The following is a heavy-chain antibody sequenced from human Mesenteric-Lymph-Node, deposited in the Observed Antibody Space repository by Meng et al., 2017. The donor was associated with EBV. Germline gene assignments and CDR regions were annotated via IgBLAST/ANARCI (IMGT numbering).Heavy chain of an antibody. Sequence: QVQRVQFPAEVKKPGASVKVSCRASGYTFTNYGINWVRQAPGQGLEWMGWISTYSGNTDYAQKFQGRVTMTTDTSTNTAYMELRSLRSDDTAVFYCVREAGGGTFNWFDPWGQGTLVTVSS. D-gene: IGHD6-13*01. V-gene: IGHV1-18*01. CDR2: ISTYSGNT. J-gene: IGHJ5*02. CDR3: VREAGGGTFNWFDP. CDR1: GYTFTNYG.